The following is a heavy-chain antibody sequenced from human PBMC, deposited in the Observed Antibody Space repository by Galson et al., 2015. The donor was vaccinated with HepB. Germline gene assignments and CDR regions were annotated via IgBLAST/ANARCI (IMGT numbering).Heavy chain of an antibody. CDR1: GYTFTSYY. D-gene: IGHD6-6*01. CDR3: ARELEYSSSSGNGYGMDV. CDR2: VNPSGGST. V-gene: IGHV1-46*01. Sequence: SVKVSCKASGYTFTSYYMHWVRQAPGQGLEWMGIVNPSGGSTSYAQKFQYRVTLTRDTSTSTVYMELSSLRSEDTAVYYCARELEYSSSSGNGYGMDVWGQGTTVTVSS. J-gene: IGHJ6*02.